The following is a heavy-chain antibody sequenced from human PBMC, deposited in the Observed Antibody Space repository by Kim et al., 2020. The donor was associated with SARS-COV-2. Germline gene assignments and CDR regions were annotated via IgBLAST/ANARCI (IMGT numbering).Heavy chain of an antibody. J-gene: IGHJ6*02. V-gene: IGHV4-59*01. CDR1: GGSISSYY. Sequence: SETLSLTCTVSGGSISSYYWSWIRQPPGKGLEWIGYIYYSGSTNYNPSLKSRVTISVDTSKNQFSLKLSSVTAADTAVYYCARDPQTYYYDSSSKNRPYGMDVWGQGTTVTVSS. CDR2: IYYSGST. D-gene: IGHD3-22*01. CDR3: ARDPQTYYYDSSSKNRPYGMDV.